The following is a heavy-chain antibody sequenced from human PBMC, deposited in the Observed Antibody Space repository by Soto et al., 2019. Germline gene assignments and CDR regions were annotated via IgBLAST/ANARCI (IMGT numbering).Heavy chain of an antibody. Sequence: SETLSLTCAVYGGSFSGYYWSWIRQPPGKGLEWIGEINHSGSTNYNPSLKSRVTISVDTSKNQFSLKLSSVTAADTAVYYCARGLRVTTFGVVMIGYYGMDVWGQGTTVT. J-gene: IGHJ6*02. D-gene: IGHD3-3*01. CDR1: GGSFSGYY. V-gene: IGHV4-34*01. CDR3: ARGLRVTTFGVVMIGYYGMDV. CDR2: INHSGST.